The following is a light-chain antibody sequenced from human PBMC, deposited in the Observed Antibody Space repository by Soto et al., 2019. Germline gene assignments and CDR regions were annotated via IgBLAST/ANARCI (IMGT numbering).Light chain of an antibody. Sequence: DIVMTQSPASLAVSLGERATINGKSSQRVLYSSNNKNYLAWYQQKPGQPPKLLIYWSSTRESGVPDRFSGSGSGTDFTLTISSLQAEDVAVYYCQQYYSTPYTFGQGAKLEIK. CDR2: WSS. CDR3: QQYYSTPYT. CDR1: QRVLYSSNNKNY. V-gene: IGKV4-1*01. J-gene: IGKJ2*01.